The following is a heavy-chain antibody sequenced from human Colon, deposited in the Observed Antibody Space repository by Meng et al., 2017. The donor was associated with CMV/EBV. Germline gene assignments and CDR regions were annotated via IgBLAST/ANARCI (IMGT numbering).Heavy chain of an antibody. J-gene: IGHJ4*02. CDR1: GGSISSYY. V-gene: IGHV4-59*01. CDR2: IYYSGST. CDR3: ARGLGHASNNSHDY. Sequence: SETLSLTCSVSGGSISSYYWSWIRQPPGKGLERIGYIYYSGSTNYSPSLKSRITISVDTSKNQFSLNLRSVTAADTAMYFCARGLGHASNNSHDYWGQGTLVTVSS. D-gene: IGHD1-1*01.